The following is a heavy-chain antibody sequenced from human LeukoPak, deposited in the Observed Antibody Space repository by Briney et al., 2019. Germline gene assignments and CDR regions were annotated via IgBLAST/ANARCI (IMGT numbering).Heavy chain of an antibody. Sequence: AAVKDSFQASGYTFTNYYMHWLRQPPGQGLEWMGIIDPSGGSTSYAQKFQGRVTMTRDTSTSTVYMELSSLRSEDTAVYYCARDVGGFDYWGQGTLVTVSS. CDR2: IDPSGGST. D-gene: IGHD2-15*01. J-gene: IGHJ4*02. CDR1: GYTFTNYY. CDR3: ARDVGGFDY. V-gene: IGHV1-46*01.